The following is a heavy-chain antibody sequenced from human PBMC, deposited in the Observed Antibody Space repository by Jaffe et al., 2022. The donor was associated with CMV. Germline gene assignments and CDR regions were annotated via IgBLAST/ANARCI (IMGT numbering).Heavy chain of an antibody. J-gene: IGHJ5*02. CDR2: INHSGST. Sequence: QVQLQQWGAGLLKPSETLSLTCAVYGGSFSGYYWSWIRQPPGKGLEWIGEINHSGSTNYNPSLKSRVTISVDTSKNQFSLKLSSVTAADTAVYYCARVSSTRTPLRRFDPWGQGTLVTVSS. V-gene: IGHV4-34*01. CDR1: GGSFSGYY. D-gene: IGHD2-2*01. CDR3: ARVSSTRTPLRRFDP.